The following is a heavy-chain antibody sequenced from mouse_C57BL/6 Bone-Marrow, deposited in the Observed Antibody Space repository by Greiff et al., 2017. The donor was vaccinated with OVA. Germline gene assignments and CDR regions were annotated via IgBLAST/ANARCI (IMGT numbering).Heavy chain of an antibody. D-gene: IGHD4-1*02. CDR1: GFTFSSYA. J-gene: IGHJ1*03. CDR3: TRPPQLGRYFDV. V-gene: IGHV5-9-1*02. CDR2: ISSGGDYI. Sequence: EVQLVESGEGLVKPGGSLKLSCAASGFTFSSYAMSWVRQTPEKRLEWVAYISSGGDYIYYADTVKGRFTISRDNARNTLYLQMSSLKSEDTAMYYCTRPPQLGRYFDVWGTGTTVTVSS.